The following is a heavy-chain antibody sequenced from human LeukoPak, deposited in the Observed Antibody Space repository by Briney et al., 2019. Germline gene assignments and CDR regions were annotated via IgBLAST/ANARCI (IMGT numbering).Heavy chain of an antibody. CDR3: ARGGCSSTSCYGNGGQYYYYMDV. CDR2: ISAYNGNT. CDR1: GYTFTSYG. J-gene: IGHJ6*03. V-gene: IGHV1-18*01. D-gene: IGHD2-2*01. Sequence: ASVKVSCKASGYTFTSYGISWVRHAPGQGLEWMGWISAYNGNTNYAQKLQGRVTVTTDTSTSTAYMELRSLRSDDTAVYYCARGGCSSTSCYGNGGQYYYYMDVWGKGTTVTVSS.